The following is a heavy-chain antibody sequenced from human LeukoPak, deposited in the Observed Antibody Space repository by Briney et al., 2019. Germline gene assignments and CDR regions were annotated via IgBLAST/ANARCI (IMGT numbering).Heavy chain of an antibody. J-gene: IGHJ4*02. CDR3: AREGLKYNFDY. D-gene: IGHD2/OR15-2a*01. CDR2: IYYSGST. Sequence: PSETLSLTCTVSGGSISSYYWSWIRQPPGKGLEWIGYIYYSGSTNYNPSLKSRVTISVDTSKDQFSLKLSSVTAADTAVYYCAREGLKYNFDYWGQGTLSPSPQ. V-gene: IGHV4-59*01. CDR1: GGSISSYY.